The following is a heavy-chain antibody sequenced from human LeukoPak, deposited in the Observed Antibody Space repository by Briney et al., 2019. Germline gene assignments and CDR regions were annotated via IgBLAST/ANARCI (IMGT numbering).Heavy chain of an antibody. Sequence: SETLSLTCAVYGGSFSGYYWSWIRHPPGKGLEWIGEINHSGSTNYNPSLKSRVTISVDTSKNQFSLKLSSVTAADTAVYYCARAGTYDFWSGYYRRWFDPWGQGTLVTVSS. J-gene: IGHJ5*02. D-gene: IGHD3-3*01. CDR2: INHSGST. V-gene: IGHV4-34*01. CDR3: ARAGTYDFWSGYYRRWFDP. CDR1: GGSFSGYY.